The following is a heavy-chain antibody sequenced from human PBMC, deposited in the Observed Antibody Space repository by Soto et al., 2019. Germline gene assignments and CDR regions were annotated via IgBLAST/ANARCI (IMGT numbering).Heavy chain of an antibody. V-gene: IGHV1-2*04. D-gene: IGHD3-3*01. CDR2: INPKSGGT. Sequence: QVQLVQSGAEVKKPGASVKVSCKASGYTFTGYYMHWVRQAPGQGLEWMGWINPKSGGTNYAQKFQGWVTMTRDTSISTAYMELSRLRSDDTAVYYCARGYYDFWSGYSSTGSYYYYGMDVWGQGTTVTVSS. CDR3: ARGYYDFWSGYSSTGSYYYYGMDV. CDR1: GYTFTGYY. J-gene: IGHJ6*02.